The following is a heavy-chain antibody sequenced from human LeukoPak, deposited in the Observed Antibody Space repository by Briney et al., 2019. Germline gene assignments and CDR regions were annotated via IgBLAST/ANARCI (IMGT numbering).Heavy chain of an antibody. CDR2: IWGDGSNQ. J-gene: IGHJ6*02. CDR1: GFSFSSYG. V-gene: IGHV3-33*06. CDR3: AKAPPAATNYYYGMDV. Sequence: GGSLRLSSAASGFSFSSYGMHWVRQAPGKGLEWVALIWGDGSNQFYADSVKGRFTVSRDNSKNTLYLQMNSLRAEDTAVYHCAKAPPAATNYYYGMDVWGQGTTVTVSS. D-gene: IGHD2-15*01.